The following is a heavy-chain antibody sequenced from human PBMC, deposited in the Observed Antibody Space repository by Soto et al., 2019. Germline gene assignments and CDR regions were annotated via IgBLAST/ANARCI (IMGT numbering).Heavy chain of an antibody. D-gene: IGHD3-16*01. CDR3: ARLDSFRGKYYYYYYGMDV. V-gene: IGHV1-69*13. CDR2: IIPIFGTA. CDR1: GGTFSSYA. J-gene: IGHJ6*02. Sequence: SVKVSCKASGGTFSSYAISWVRQAPGQGLDWMGGIIPIFGTANYAQKFQGRVTITADESTSTAYMELSSLRSEDTAVYYCARLDSFRGKYYYYYYGMDVWGQGTTVTVSS.